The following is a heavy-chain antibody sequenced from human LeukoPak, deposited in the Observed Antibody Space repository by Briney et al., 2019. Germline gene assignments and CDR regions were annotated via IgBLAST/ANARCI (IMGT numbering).Heavy chain of an antibody. CDR2: ISGSGGST. CDR3: AKDKSSGWYFDNWFDP. D-gene: IGHD6-19*01. Sequence: ETLSLTCTVSGGSISSSSYYWGWIRQAPGKGLEWVSAISGSGGSTYYADSVKGRFTISRDNSKNTLYLQMNSLRAEDTAVYYCAKDKSSGWYFDNWFDPWGQGTLVTVSS. J-gene: IGHJ5*02. CDR1: GGSISSSSYY. V-gene: IGHV3-23*01.